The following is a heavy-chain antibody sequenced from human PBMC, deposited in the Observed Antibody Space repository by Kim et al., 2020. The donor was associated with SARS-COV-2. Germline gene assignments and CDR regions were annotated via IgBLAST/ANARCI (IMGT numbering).Heavy chain of an antibody. CDR2: INYSGVT. D-gene: IGHD2-15*01. Sequence: SETLSLTCTVSGGSISISSYYWGWIRQPPGKGLEWIGSINYSGVTFYNPSLKSRVTISVDTSKNQFSLKLISVTAADTAVYYCARWWPASSSFDYWGQGTLVTVSS. CDR3: ARWWPASSSFDY. J-gene: IGHJ4*02. V-gene: IGHV4-39*01. CDR1: GGSISISSYY.